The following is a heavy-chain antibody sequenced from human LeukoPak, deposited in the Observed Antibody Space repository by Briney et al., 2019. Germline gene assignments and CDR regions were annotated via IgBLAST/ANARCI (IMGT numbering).Heavy chain of an antibody. CDR3: ARDLVRYSISGGGVPLFDP. CDR2: ISSSSSYI. CDR1: GFTFSSYS. J-gene: IGHJ5*02. V-gene: IGHV3-21*01. D-gene: IGHD6-6*01. Sequence: GGSLRLSCAASGFTFSSYSMNWVRQAPGKGLEWVSSISSSSSYICYADSVKGRFTISRDNAKNSLCLQMNSLRAEDTAVYYCARDLVRYSISGGGVPLFDPWGQGTLVTVSS.